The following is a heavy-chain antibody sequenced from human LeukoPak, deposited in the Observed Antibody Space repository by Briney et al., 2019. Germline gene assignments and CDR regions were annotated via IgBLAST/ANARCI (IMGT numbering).Heavy chain of an antibody. D-gene: IGHD3-10*02. Sequence: PGGSLRLSCAASGFSFSSYEMNWVRQAPGKGLEWVSYISSSGSTIYYADSVKGRFTISRDNAKNSLYLQMNSLRAEDTAVYYCAELGITMIGCVWGKGTTVTISS. CDR2: ISSSGSTI. CDR3: AELGITMIGCV. CDR1: GFSFSSYE. J-gene: IGHJ6*04. V-gene: IGHV3-48*03.